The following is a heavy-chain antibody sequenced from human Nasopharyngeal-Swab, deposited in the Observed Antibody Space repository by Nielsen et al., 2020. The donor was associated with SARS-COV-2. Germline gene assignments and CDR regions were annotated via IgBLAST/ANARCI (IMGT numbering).Heavy chain of an antibody. CDR2: IYTSGST. J-gene: IGHJ4*02. D-gene: IGHD6-19*01. CDR1: GGSISSGSYY. V-gene: IGHV4-61*02. CDR3: AREWIAVAGTPYFDY. Sequence: SETLSLTCTASGGSISSGSYYWSWIRQPAGKGLEWIGRIYTSGSTNYNPSLKSRVTISVDTSKNQFSLKLSSVTAADTAVYYCAREWIAVAGTPYFDYWGQGTLVTVSS.